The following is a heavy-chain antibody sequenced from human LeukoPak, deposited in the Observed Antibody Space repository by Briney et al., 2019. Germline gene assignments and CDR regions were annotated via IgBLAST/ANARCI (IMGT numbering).Heavy chain of an antibody. CDR2: IIPIFGTA. J-gene: IGHJ6*03. Sequence: AVKVSCKASGGTFSSYAISWVRQAPGQGLEWMGGIIPIFGTANYAQKFQGRVTITADKSTSTAYMELSSLRSEDTAVYYCARALRFLEWLPNYYMDVWGKGTTVTVSS. D-gene: IGHD3-3*01. V-gene: IGHV1-69*06. CDR3: ARALRFLEWLPNYYMDV. CDR1: GGTFSSYA.